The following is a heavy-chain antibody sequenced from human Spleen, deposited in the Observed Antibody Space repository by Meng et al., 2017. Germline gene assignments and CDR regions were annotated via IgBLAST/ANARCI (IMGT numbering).Heavy chain of an antibody. CDR1: GASIRYSTSY. Sequence: QLQQSGPGLVKPSQTLSLTCSVSGASIRYSTSYWGWIRQPPGKGLEWIGSIYYSGSTYSNPSLKRRVTISVDTSQNNLSLKLSSVTAADSAVYYCARGPTTMAHDFDYWGQGTLVTVSS. D-gene: IGHD4-11*01. CDR3: ARGPTTMAHDFDY. J-gene: IGHJ4*02. V-gene: IGHV4-39*02. CDR2: IYYSGST.